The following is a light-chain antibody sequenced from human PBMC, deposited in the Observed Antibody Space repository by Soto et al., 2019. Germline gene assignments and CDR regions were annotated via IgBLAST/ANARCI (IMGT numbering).Light chain of an antibody. V-gene: IGKV3-20*01. CDR3: QQYANSVPDLT. J-gene: IGKJ4*01. CDR1: QSIGSRY. CDR2: GAS. Sequence: EIVLTQSPGTLSLSPGDRATLSCRASQSIGSRYLAWYQQKPGQAPRLLIYGASNRATDIPDRFSGSGSGTDFTLTISRLEPEDFAVYYCQQYANSVPDLTFGGGTKVEIK.